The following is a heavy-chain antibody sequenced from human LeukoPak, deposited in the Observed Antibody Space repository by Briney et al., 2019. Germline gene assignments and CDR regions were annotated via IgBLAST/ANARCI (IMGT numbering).Heavy chain of an antibody. CDR1: GFTFSNAW. J-gene: IGHJ5*02. CDR3: TREYKKDGIAAAGS. Sequence: GGSLRLSCAASGFTFSNAWMSWVRQAPGKGLEWVGRIKSKTDGGTTDYAAPVKGRFTISRDDSKNTLYLQMNSLKTEDTAVYYCTREYKKDGIAAAGSWGRGTLVTVSS. D-gene: IGHD6-13*01. V-gene: IGHV3-15*01. CDR2: IKSKTDGGTT.